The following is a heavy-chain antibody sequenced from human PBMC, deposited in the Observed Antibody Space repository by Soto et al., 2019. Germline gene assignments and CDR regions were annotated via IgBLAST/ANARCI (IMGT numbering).Heavy chain of an antibody. CDR3: AHAYGGTSWPNDAFDV. Sequence: QITLKESGPPLVKPTQTLTLTCTFSGFSLTADGVGVGWIRQPPGKALEWLALIYWDDDQRYSPSLKTRLTITKDTSKTQVVLTMTNMDPVDTGTYYCAHAYGGTSWPNDAFDVWGQGTVVTVSS. D-gene: IGHD2-21*01. V-gene: IGHV2-5*02. CDR1: GFSLTADGVG. CDR2: IYWDDDQ. J-gene: IGHJ3*01.